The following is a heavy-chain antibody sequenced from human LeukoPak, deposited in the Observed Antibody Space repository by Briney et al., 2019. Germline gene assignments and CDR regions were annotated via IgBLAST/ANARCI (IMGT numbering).Heavy chain of an antibody. CDR1: GYTFTSYG. J-gene: IGHJ4*02. D-gene: IGHD5-12*01. V-gene: IGHV1-18*01. CDR3: ARLRGYSGYDQGEFDY. Sequence: GASVKVSCKASGYTFTSYGISWVRQAPGQGLEWMGWISAYNGNTNYAQKLQGRVTMTTDTSTGTAYMELRSLRSDDTAVYYCARLRGYSGYDQGEFDYWGQGTLVTVSS. CDR2: ISAYNGNT.